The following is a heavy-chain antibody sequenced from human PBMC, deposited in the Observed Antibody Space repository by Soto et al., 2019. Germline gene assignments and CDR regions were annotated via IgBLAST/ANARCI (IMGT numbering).Heavy chain of an antibody. CDR1: GYSFTSYW. CDR3: ARVPGFGYCSGGSCYSHYYYYGMDV. D-gene: IGHD2-15*01. J-gene: IGHJ6*02. Sequence: GESLKISCKGSGYSFTSYWISWVRQMPGKGLEWMGRIDPSDSYTNYSPSFQGHVTISADKSISTAYLQWSSLKASDTAMYYCARVPGFGYCSGGSCYSHYYYYGMDVWGQGTTVTVS. V-gene: IGHV5-10-1*01. CDR2: IDPSDSYT.